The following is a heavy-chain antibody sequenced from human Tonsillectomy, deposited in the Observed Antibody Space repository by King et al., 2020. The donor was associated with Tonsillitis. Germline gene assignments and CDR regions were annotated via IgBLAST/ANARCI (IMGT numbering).Heavy chain of an antibody. CDR3: ARGSSPSSSSLKWFDP. V-gene: IGHV1-46*01. CDR1: GYTFTSYY. J-gene: IGHJ5*02. D-gene: IGHD6-13*01. Sequence: QLVQSGAEVKKPGASVKVSCEASGYTFTSYYMHWVRQAPGQGLEWMGIINPSGGSRYAQKFQGRVTMTSDTSTRTVYMELSSLRSEDTAVYYCARGSSPSSSSLKWFDPWGQGTLVTVSS. CDR2: INPSGGS.